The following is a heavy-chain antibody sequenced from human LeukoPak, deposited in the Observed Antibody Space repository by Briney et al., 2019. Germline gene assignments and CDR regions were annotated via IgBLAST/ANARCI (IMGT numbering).Heavy chain of an antibody. CDR2: INPNSGGT. CDR3: AKEYSSGWSRFDY. CDR1: GYTFTGYY. J-gene: IGHJ4*02. D-gene: IGHD6-19*01. Sequence: EASVKVSCKASGYTFTGYYIHWVRQAPGQGLEWMGWINPNSGGTNYAQKFQGRVTMTRDTSISTAYMELSRLISDDTAAYYCAKEYSSGWSRFDYWGQGTLVTVSS. V-gene: IGHV1-2*02.